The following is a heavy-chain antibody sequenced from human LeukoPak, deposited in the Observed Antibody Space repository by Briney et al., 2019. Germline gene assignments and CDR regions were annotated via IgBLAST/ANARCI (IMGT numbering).Heavy chain of an antibody. J-gene: IGHJ6*02. V-gene: IGHV3-49*04. CDR3: TRGPTQLWIHNGIDV. CDR1: GFTFGDHA. Sequence: GGSLRLSCRGSGFTFGDHAMSWVRQAPGKGLEWVGFIRSKAYRGTTEYAPSVEGRFTISRDDSISIAYLQMNSLITEDTAFYYCTRGPTQLWIHNGIDVWGQGTTVTVSS. D-gene: IGHD1-1*01. CDR2: IRSKAYRGTT.